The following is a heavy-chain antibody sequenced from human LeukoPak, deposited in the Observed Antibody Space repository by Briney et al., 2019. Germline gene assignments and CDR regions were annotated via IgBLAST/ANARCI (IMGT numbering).Heavy chain of an antibody. D-gene: IGHD3-10*01. Sequence: SETLSLTCAVSGGSISSSNWWSWVRQPPGKGLEWIGEIYHSGSTNYNPSLKSRVTISVDKSKNQFSLKLNSVTAADTAVYYCAKSNGYGLIDIWGQGTMVTVSS. V-gene: IGHV4-4*02. J-gene: IGHJ3*02. CDR1: GGSISSSNW. CDR2: IYHSGST. CDR3: AKSNGYGLIDI.